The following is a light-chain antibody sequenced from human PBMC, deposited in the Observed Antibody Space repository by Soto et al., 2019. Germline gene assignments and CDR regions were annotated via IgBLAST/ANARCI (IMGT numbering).Light chain of an antibody. V-gene: IGLV2-11*01. J-gene: IGLJ1*01. CDR1: TIGAHSF. Sequence: QSVLTQPRSLSVSPGQSVTISCTGPTIGAHSFVSWYQDRPDKVPKLLIYDVSQRPSGIPDRFSGSRSANTASLTISGLQADDAAAYYFCLYTGNKVLVFGTATKVTVL. CDR2: DVS. CDR3: CLYTGNKVLV.